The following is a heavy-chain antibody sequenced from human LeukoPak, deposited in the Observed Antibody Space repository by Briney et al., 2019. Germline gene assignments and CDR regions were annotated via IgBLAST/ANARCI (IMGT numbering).Heavy chain of an antibody. V-gene: IGHV3-48*03. CDR1: GFTFSSYE. CDR3: ARAGHRAQKHWFDP. J-gene: IGHJ5*02. Sequence: GGSLRLSCAASGFTFSSYEMNWVRQAPGKGLEWVSYISSSGSTIYYADSVKGRFTISRDNAKNSLYLQMNSLRAEDTAVYYCARAGHRAQKHWFDPWGQGTLVTVSS. CDR2: ISSSGSTI.